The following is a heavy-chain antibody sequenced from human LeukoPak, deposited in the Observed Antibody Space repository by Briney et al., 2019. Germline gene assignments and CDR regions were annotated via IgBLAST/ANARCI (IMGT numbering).Heavy chain of an antibody. J-gene: IGHJ4*02. CDR3: ARDAYYYDSSGYRRFDY. CDR1: GGSISSYY. D-gene: IGHD3-22*01. CDR2: FHTSGST. Sequence: SETLSLTCTVSGGSISSYYWSWIRQPAGKGLEWIGQFHTSGSTNYNPFLKSRVTMSGDTSKNQFSLKLSSVTAADTAMYYCARDAYYYDSSGYRRFDYWGQGTLVTVSS. V-gene: IGHV4-4*07.